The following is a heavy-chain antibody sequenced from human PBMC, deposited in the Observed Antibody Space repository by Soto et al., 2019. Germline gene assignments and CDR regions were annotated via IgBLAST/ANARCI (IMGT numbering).Heavy chain of an antibody. CDR1: GFTFTSSA. V-gene: IGHV1-58*02. CDR2: IVVGSGNT. D-gene: IGHD2-15*01. J-gene: IGHJ3*02. Sequence: SVKVSCKASGFTFTSSAMQWVRQARGQRLEWIGWIVVGSGNTNYAQKFQERVTITRDMSTSTAYMELSSLRSEDAAVYYCAADGPLYCSGGSCYPGDAFDIWGQGTMVTVSS. CDR3: AADGPLYCSGGSCYPGDAFDI.